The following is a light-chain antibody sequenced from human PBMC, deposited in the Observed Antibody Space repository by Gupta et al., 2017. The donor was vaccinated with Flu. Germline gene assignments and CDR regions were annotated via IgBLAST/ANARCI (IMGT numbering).Light chain of an antibody. V-gene: IGLV1-51*02. J-gene: IGLJ1*01. CDR3: GTWDGSLSTDV. CDR1: RSTIGNTY. Sequence: TTPRSRSRSTIGNTYVSWYQQLAGTAPKLLIYENNKRPSGIPARFSGSKSGTSAALGITGLQTGDEADYYCGTWDGSLSTDVFGTGTKVTVL. CDR2: ENN.